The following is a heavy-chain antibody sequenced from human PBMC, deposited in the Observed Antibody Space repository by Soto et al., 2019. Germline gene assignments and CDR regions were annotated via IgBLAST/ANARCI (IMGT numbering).Heavy chain of an antibody. CDR1: GITFSDYG. CDR2: IRSKTYGGTT. Sequence: EVRLVESGGGSVKPGRSLTLSCTAAGITFSDYGMSWFRQAPVKGLEWLAFIRSKTYGGTTEYASSVKVRFLLSRDDSHNIPYLQMNSLKIEDTGVYYCTTSAGIKLWYNFEFWGRGTQVTVSS. CDR3: TTSAGIKLWYNFEF. D-gene: IGHD1-1*01. V-gene: IGHV3-49*05. J-gene: IGHJ4*02.